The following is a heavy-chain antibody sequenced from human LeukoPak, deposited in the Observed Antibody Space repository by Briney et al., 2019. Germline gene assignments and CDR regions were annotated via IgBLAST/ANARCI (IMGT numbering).Heavy chain of an antibody. J-gene: IGHJ4*02. Sequence: ASVTVSCKASGYTFTGYYMHRVRQAPGQGLEWMGWINPNSGGTDYAQKFQGRVTMTRDTSISTAYMELSRLRSDDTAAYYCARTYSGYLEFDYWGQGTLVTVSS. D-gene: IGHD5-12*01. V-gene: IGHV1-2*02. CDR2: INPNSGGT. CDR3: ARTYSGYLEFDY. CDR1: GYTFTGYY.